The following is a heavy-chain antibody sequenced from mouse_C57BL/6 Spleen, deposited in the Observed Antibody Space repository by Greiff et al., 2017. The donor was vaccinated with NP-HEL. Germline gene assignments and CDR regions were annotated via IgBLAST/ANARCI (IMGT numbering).Heavy chain of an antibody. V-gene: IGHV6-3*01. CDR3: TALGVWFAY. D-gene: IGHD2-10*02. J-gene: IGHJ3*01. Sequence: EVKLVESGGGLVQPGGSMKLSCVASGFTFSNYWMNWVRQSPEKGLEWVAQIRLKSDNYATHYAESVKGRFTISRDDSKSSVYLQMNNLRAEDTGIYYCTALGVWFAYWGQGTLVTVSA. CDR1: GFTFSNYW. CDR2: IRLKSDNYAT.